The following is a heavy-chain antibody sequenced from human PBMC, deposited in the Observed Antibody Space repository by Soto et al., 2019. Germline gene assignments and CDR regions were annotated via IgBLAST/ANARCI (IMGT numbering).Heavy chain of an antibody. V-gene: IGHV5-51*01. CDR1: GYSFASHW. D-gene: IGHD6-6*01. Sequence: GESLKISCKGSGYSFASHWVAWVRQMPEKGLEWMGIIYPGDSDTTYSPSFQGQVTISADKSISTAYLQWSSLKASDSAMYFCARRRGYSSSSNYFYYGLDVWGQGTTVTVSS. CDR3: ARRRGYSSSSNYFYYGLDV. J-gene: IGHJ6*02. CDR2: IYPGDSDT.